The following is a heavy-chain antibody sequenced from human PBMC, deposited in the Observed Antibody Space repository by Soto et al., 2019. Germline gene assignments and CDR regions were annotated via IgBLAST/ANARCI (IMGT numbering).Heavy chain of an antibody. J-gene: IGHJ4*02. CDR3: ARVNHHQVGAIDY. CDR1: GYTFTGYY. V-gene: IGHV1-2*04. Sequence: ASVKVSCKASGYTFTGYYMHWVRQAPGQGLEWMGWINPNSGGTNYAQKFQGWVTMTRDTSISTAYMELSRLRSDDTAVYYCARVNHHQVGAIDYWGQGTLVTVSS. D-gene: IGHD1-26*01. CDR2: INPNSGGT.